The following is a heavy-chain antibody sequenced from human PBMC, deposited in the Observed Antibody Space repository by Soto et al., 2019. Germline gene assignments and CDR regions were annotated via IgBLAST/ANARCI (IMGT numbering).Heavy chain of an antibody. J-gene: IGHJ4*02. D-gene: IGHD5-18*01. CDR2: IWDDGSNK. Sequence: QVQLVESGGGVVQPGRSLRLSCAASGFTFSSYGMHWFRQAPGKVLEWVAVIWDDGSNKYYADSVKGRCTISRDNSKNTLYLQLNSLRAEDTAVYYCARDRDGDTAMVEPFDYLGQGTLVTVSS. V-gene: IGHV3-33*01. CDR1: GFTFSSYG. CDR3: ARDRDGDTAMVEPFDY.